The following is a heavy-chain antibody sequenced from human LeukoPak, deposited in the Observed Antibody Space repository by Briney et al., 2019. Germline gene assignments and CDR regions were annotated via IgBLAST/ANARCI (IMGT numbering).Heavy chain of an antibody. V-gene: IGHV3-30*02. CDR1: GFTFSSYG. Sequence: GGSLRLSCAASGFTFSSYGMHWVRQAPGKGLEWVAFIRYDGSNKYYADSVKGRFTISRDNSKNTLYPQMNSLRAEDTAVYYCAKAPRRYYDFWSGYPNWFDPWGQGTLVTVSS. J-gene: IGHJ5*02. CDR3: AKAPRRYYDFWSGYPNWFDP. D-gene: IGHD3-3*01. CDR2: IRYDGSNK.